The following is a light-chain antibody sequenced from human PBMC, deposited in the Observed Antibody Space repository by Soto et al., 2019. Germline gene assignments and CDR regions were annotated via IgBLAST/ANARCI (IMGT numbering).Light chain of an antibody. CDR3: SSYAGTCPLVL. Sequence: QSALTQPRSVSGAPGQSVTISCTGTSSDVGDYNSVSWYQQHPDKAPRLIIYDVNKRHSGVPDRFSGSKAGNTASLTITGLQAENEADYHCSSYAGTCPLVLFGGGTTLTVL. V-gene: IGLV2-11*01. CDR1: SSDVGDYNS. CDR2: DVN. J-gene: IGLJ2*01.